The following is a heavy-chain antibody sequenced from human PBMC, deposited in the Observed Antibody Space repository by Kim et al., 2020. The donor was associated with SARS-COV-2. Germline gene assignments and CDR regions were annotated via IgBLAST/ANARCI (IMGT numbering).Heavy chain of an antibody. J-gene: IGHJ4*02. CDR2: ISYDGSTQ. CDR1: GFTFNIYV. D-gene: IGHD3-10*01. CDR3: ARDMFRGVPDYLDY. Sequence: GGSLRLSCAASGFTFNIYVIFFFFYSLFNLLQWVAVISYDGSTQYYSDSVQGRVTISSDSSKNTLYLQMNSLRPEDTAVYYCARDMFRGVPDYLDYWGQGTLVTVSS. V-gene: IGHV3-30*04.